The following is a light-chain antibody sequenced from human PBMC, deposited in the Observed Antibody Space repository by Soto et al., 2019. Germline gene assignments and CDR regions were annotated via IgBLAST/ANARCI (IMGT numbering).Light chain of an antibody. V-gene: IGKV3-20*01. CDR2: GAS. Sequence: EIAFTQSPCTLSVSTGERATLSCRASQRVSSGYLAWYQQKPGQAPRLLIYGASNRATDIPDRFSGHGSGTDFTLTISRLEPEDFAVYYCHQYRSYPISSTFGQGTRLEI. J-gene: IGKJ5*01. CDR3: HQYRSYPISST. CDR1: QRVSSGY.